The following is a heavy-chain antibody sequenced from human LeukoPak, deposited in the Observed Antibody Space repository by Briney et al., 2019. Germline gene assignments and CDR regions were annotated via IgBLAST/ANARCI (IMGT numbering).Heavy chain of an antibody. CDR1: GVSFSGYY. CDR2: INHSGST. D-gene: IGHD3-3*01. J-gene: IGHJ6*03. Sequence: SETLSLTCAVYGVSFSGYYWSWIRQPPGKGLEWIGEINHSGSTIYNLSLKSRVTISVDTSKHQFSPKLSSVTAADTAVYYCARIGWGYDLWSGYPYYDSMDVWGKRATATASS. CDR3: ARIGWGYDLWSGYPYYDSMDV. V-gene: IGHV4-34*01.